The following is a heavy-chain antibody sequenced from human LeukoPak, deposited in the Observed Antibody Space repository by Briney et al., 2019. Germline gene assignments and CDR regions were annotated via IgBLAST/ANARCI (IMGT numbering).Heavy chain of an antibody. CDR1: GGIFSNYA. CDR3: ARDNYYYDSSAYYPYNFDY. J-gene: IGHJ4*02. Sequence: SVKVSCKASGGIFSNYAITWVRQAPGQGLEWMGAIIPIFGAPNYAQKFQGRVTITADESTSTGYMELSSLRSEDTAVYYCARDNYYYDSSAYYPYNFDYWGQGTLVTVSS. V-gene: IGHV1-69*13. CDR2: IIPIFGAP. D-gene: IGHD3-22*01.